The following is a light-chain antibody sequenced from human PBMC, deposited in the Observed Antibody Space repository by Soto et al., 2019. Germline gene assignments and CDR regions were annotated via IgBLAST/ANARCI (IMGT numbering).Light chain of an antibody. Sequence: ELTQPPSVSMSPGQTATITCSGYKLKDKYVSWYQQKPGQSPVVVVYEETRRPSGIPERFSGSTSGNTATLTISGTQTMDEADYYCQAWDSNTVVFGGGTQLTVL. CDR1: KLKDKY. CDR2: EET. CDR3: QAWDSNTVV. V-gene: IGLV3-1*01. J-gene: IGLJ2*01.